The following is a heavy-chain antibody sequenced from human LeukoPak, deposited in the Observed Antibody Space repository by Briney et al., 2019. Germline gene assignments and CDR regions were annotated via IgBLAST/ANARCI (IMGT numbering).Heavy chain of an antibody. V-gene: IGHV4-61*10. CDR2: IHISGNT. D-gene: IGHD3-16*02. CDR1: GGSISSGSYC. CDR3: ARVYYVWGSYRYSIVDY. J-gene: IGHJ4*02. Sequence: SETLSLTCNVSGGSISSGSYCWSWIRQPAGKGLEWIGHIHISGNTNYNPSLKSRVTISVDTSKNQFSLKLSSVTAADTAVYYCARVYYVWGSYRYSIVDYWGQGSLVTVSS.